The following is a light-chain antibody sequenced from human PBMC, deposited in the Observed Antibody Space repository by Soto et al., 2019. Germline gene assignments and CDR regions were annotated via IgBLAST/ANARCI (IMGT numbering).Light chain of an antibody. J-gene: IGLJ2*01. CDR3: AAWDDSLNGVV. V-gene: IGLV1-44*01. CDR1: SPNIGTYS. Sequence: QSVLSQPPSASGTPGQRVTISCSGGSPNIGTYSVYWYQQLPGTAPKLLMYGNSQRPSGVPDRFSASKSGTSASLAISGLQSEDEADYYCAAWDDSLNGVVFGGGTKLTVL. CDR2: GNS.